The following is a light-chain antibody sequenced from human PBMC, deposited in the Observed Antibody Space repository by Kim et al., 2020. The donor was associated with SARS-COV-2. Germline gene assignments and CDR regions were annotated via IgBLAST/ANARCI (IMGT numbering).Light chain of an antibody. Sequence: ATVGDRGTITWRASQGVSDSLAWLQQKPGKGPKSLIYAASSLQNGVPSRFRGTGSGTYFTLTIISLQPEDFATYYCQQYKSYPITFGQGTRLEIK. V-gene: IGKV1-16*01. CDR3: QQYKSYPIT. CDR1: QGVSDS. J-gene: IGKJ5*01. CDR2: AAS.